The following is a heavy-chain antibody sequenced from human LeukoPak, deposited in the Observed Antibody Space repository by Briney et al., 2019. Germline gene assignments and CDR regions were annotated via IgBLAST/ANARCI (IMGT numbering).Heavy chain of an antibody. D-gene: IGHD2-15*01. Sequence: GGSLRLSCAASGFTVSSNYMSWVRQAPGKGLEWVSVIYSGGSTYYADSVKGRFTISRDNSKNTLYLQMNSLRAEDTAVYYCAREVVAATGRYCYYYMDVWGKGTTVTVSS. CDR3: AREVVAATGRYCYYYMDV. J-gene: IGHJ6*03. CDR1: GFTVSSNY. CDR2: IYSGGST. V-gene: IGHV3-53*01.